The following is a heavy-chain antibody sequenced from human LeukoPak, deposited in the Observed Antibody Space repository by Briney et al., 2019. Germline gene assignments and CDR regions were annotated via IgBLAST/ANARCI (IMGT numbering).Heavy chain of an antibody. D-gene: IGHD3-22*01. Sequence: SETLSLTCAGYGGSFSGYYWSWIRQPPGKGLEWIGEINHSGSTNYNPSLKSRVTISVDTSKNQFSLKLSSVTAADTAVYYCASSIASYYYDSSGYPFDYWGQGTLVTVSS. V-gene: IGHV4-34*01. CDR1: GGSFSGYY. CDR3: ASSIASYYYDSSGYPFDY. CDR2: INHSGST. J-gene: IGHJ4*02.